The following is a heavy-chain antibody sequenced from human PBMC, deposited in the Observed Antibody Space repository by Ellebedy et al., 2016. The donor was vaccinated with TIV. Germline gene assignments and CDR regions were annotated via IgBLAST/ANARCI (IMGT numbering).Heavy chain of an antibody. CDR1: GFTFSSYG. J-gene: IGHJ4*02. V-gene: IGHV3-30*18. D-gene: IGHD4-17*01. Sequence: GESLKISXAASGFTFSSYGMHWVRQAPGKGLEWVAVISYDGSNKYYADSVKGRFTISRDNSKNTLYLQMNSLRAEDTAVYYCAKDLSDYGDYYFDYWGQGTLVTVSS. CDR2: ISYDGSNK. CDR3: AKDLSDYGDYYFDY.